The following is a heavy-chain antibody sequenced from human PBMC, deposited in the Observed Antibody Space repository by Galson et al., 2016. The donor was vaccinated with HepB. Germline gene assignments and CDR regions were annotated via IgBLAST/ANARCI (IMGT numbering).Heavy chain of an antibody. Sequence: SVKVSCKASGYTFTTSGISWVRQAPGQGLEWMGWISTYSGSTKYAQKVQGGLTLTTDSSTTTAYMELRSLRFDDTALYYCARDVQYRFDSWGQGTLVTVSS. J-gene: IGHJ4*02. V-gene: IGHV1-18*01. CDR3: ARDVQYRFDS. CDR1: GYTFTTSG. CDR2: ISTYSGST. D-gene: IGHD2/OR15-2a*01.